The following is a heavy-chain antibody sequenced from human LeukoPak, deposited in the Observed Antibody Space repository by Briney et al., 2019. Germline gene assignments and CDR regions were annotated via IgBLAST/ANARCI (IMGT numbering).Heavy chain of an antibody. J-gene: IGHJ4*02. D-gene: IGHD3-10*01. CDR2: ISSGSTTI. CDR3: ARDSGSGSYFGY. CDR1: GFTFNSYA. V-gene: IGHV3-48*01. Sequence: PGGSLRLSCVASGFTFNSYAMNWVRQAPGKGLEWVSYISSGSTTIKYADSVKGRFTISRDNARNSLYLQMNSLRAEDTAVYYCARDSGSGSYFGYWGLGTLVTVSS.